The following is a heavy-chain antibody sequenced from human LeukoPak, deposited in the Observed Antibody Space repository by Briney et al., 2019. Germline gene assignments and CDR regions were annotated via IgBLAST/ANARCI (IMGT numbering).Heavy chain of an antibody. V-gene: IGHV4-34*01. CDR2: SNDSGSS. CDR1: GGSFTGHY. D-gene: IGHD2/OR15-2a*01. Sequence: SETPSLTCAVYGGSFTGHYWSWIRQSPGKGLEWIGESNDSGSSNYNPSLKSRVTMSVDTSKNQFSLKLSSVTAADTAVYYCARASFGDPGYMDVWGKGTTVTISS. CDR3: ARASFGDPGYMDV. J-gene: IGHJ6*03.